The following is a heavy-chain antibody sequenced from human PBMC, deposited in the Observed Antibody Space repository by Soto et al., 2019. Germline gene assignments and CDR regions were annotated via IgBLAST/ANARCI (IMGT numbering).Heavy chain of an antibody. V-gene: IGHV3-53*01. Sequence: GGSLRLSCAASGFTVSSNYMSWVRQAPGKGLEWVSVIYSGGSTYYADSVKGRFTISRDNSKNTLYLQMNSLRAEDTAVYYCARELTGLTNKGADAGLNNRFDTWGQGTLVTVSS. CDR2: IYSGGST. J-gene: IGHJ5*02. CDR3: ARELTGLTNKGADAGLNNRFDT. CDR1: GFTVSSNY. D-gene: IGHD6-13*01.